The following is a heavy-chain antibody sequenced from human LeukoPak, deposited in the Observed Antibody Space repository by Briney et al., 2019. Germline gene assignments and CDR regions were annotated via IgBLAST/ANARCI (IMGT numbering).Heavy chain of an antibody. CDR2: IYTSGST. CDR1: GGSISSGSYY. Sequence: SETLSLTCTVSGGSISSGSYYWSWIRQPAGKGLEWIGRIYTSGSTNYNPSLKSRVTISVDTSKNQFSLKLSSVTAADTAVYYCARGYIAAAGTSWFDPWGQGTLVTVSS. V-gene: IGHV4-61*02. D-gene: IGHD6-13*01. J-gene: IGHJ5*02. CDR3: ARGYIAAAGTSWFDP.